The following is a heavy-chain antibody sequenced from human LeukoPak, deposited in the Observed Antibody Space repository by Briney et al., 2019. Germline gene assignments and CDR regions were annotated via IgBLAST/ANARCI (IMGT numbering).Heavy chain of an antibody. CDR2: IKTKTDGGTT. CDR1: GFTFNTFN. V-gene: IGHV3-15*01. CDR3: TTISYVVVSAYAGAF. D-gene: IGHD2-21*02. Sequence: RTGGSLRLSCAASGFTFNTFNMNWVRQAPGKGLEWVGRIKTKTDGGTTDYAAPVKGRFTISRDDSKNTLYLQMSSLKIEDTAVYYCTTISYVVVSAYAGAFWGQGTLVTVSS. J-gene: IGHJ4*02.